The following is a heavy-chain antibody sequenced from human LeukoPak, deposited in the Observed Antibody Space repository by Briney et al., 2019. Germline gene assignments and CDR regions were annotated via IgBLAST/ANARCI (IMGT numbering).Heavy chain of an antibody. J-gene: IGHJ3*02. CDR1: GGSITNYY. CDR3: ASGTYYYDSSGPDAFDI. Sequence: SETLSLTCIVSGGSITNYYWSWIRQPPGKGLEWIGYIYYSGSTNYNPSLKSRVTISVDTSTNQFSLKLTSVTAADTAVYYCASGTYYYDSSGPDAFDIWGQGTMVTVSS. CDR2: IYYSGST. D-gene: IGHD3-22*01. V-gene: IGHV4-59*01.